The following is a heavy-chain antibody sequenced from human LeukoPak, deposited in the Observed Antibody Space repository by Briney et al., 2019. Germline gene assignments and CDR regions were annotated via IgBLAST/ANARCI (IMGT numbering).Heavy chain of an antibody. CDR3: ARGQVGYCGTSSCYFDP. V-gene: IGHV1-8*01. CDR2: MNPNTGNS. J-gene: IGHJ5*02. CDR1: GYTFIRYD. D-gene: IGHD2-15*01. Sequence: ASVRVSCKASGYTFIRYDINWVRQATGQGLEWMGWMNPNTGNSFFAQKFQGRVTMTRDTSISTAYMELTSLTSEDTAAYYCARGQVGYCGTSSCYFDPWGQGTLVTVSS.